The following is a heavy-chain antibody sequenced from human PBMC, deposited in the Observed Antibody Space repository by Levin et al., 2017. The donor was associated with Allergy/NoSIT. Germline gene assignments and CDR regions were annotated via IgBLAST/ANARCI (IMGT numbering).Heavy chain of an antibody. CDR3: AKDFRVDYYGSGDAFDS. CDR1: GFTFSSYA. J-gene: IGHJ3*02. D-gene: IGHD3-10*01. Sequence: GESLKISCAASGFTFSSYAMSWVRQAPGKGLEWVSAISGSDGNTYYADSVKGRFTISRDNSKNTLYLQMNSLRAEDTAVYYCAKDFRVDYYGSGDAFDSWGQGTMVTVSS. CDR2: ISGSDGNT. V-gene: IGHV3-23*01.